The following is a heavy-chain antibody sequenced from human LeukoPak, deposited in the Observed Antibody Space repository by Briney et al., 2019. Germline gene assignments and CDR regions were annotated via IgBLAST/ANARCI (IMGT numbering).Heavy chain of an antibody. CDR3: TTGDSSSPL. J-gene: IGHJ4*02. D-gene: IGHD3-22*01. Sequence: GGSLGLSCAASGFTFSNAWMNWVRQAPGKGLKWVGRVKSKADGGTTEYAAPVKGRFTISRDDSKNTLYLQMNSLKTEDAAVYYCTTGDSSSPLWGQGTLVTVSS. CDR1: GFTFSNAW. CDR2: VKSKADGGTT. V-gene: IGHV3-15*01.